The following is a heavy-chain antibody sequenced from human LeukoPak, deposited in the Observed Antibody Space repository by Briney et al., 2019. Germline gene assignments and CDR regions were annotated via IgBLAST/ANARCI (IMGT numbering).Heavy chain of an antibody. J-gene: IGHJ3*02. CDR3: VRDDILTGYHLTDAFDI. Sequence: PGGSLRLSCAASGFTFDDYGMSWVRQAPGKGLEWVSGINWNGGSTGYADSVKGRFTISRDNAKNSLYLQMNSLRAEDTALYHCVRDDILTGYHLTDAFDIWGQGTMVTVSS. CDR1: GFTFDDYG. D-gene: IGHD3-9*01. V-gene: IGHV3-20*01. CDR2: INWNGGST.